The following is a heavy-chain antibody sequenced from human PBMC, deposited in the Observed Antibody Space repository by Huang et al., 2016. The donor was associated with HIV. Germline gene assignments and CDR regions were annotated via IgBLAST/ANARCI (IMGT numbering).Heavy chain of an antibody. D-gene: IGHD3-22*01. Sequence: QVQLVQSGAEVKKPGSSVKVSCKASGGTFSSYAISWVRQAPGQGLEWMGWIIPSFGTANYAQKFQGRVTITAAESTSTAYMELSSLRSEDTAVYYCARARGYYDSSVSYYFDYWGQGTLVTVSS. J-gene: IGHJ4*02. V-gene: IGHV1-69*13. CDR2: IIPSFGTA. CDR1: GGTFSSYA. CDR3: ARARGYYDSSVSYYFDY.